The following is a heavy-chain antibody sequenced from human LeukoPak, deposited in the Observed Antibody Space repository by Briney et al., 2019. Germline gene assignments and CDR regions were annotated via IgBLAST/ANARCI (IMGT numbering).Heavy chain of an antibody. CDR3: ARELPFDY. Sequence: GGSLRLSCAVSGFTFSSYWMHWVRQAPGKGLVWVSRIKSDGSRTDYADSVKGRFTISRDNAKNTLYLQMNSLRVEDTAVYYCARELPFDYWGQGTLVTVSS. CDR2: IKSDGSRT. CDR1: GFTFSSYW. J-gene: IGHJ4*02. D-gene: IGHD2-15*01. V-gene: IGHV3-74*01.